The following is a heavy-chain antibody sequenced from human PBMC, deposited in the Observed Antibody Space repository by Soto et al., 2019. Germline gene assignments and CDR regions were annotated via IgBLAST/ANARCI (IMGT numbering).Heavy chain of an antibody. Sequence: SETLSLTCTVSGGSIRSSSYYWGWIRQPPGKGLEWIGSIYYSGSTYYNPSLKSRVTISVDTSKNQFSLKLSSVTAADTAVYYCTTGGAHFDYWGQGTRVTVSS. J-gene: IGHJ4*02. D-gene: IGHD3-16*01. V-gene: IGHV4-39*01. CDR1: GGSIRSSSYY. CDR2: IYYSGST. CDR3: TTGGAHFDY.